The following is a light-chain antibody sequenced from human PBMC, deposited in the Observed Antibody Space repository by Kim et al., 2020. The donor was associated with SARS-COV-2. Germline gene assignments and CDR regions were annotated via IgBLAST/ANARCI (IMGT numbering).Light chain of an antibody. CDR3: QQLNTYPRT. CDR1: QGISSY. Sequence: ASVGHRVTITCRASQGISSYLTWYQQKPGKAPKLLIYHASTLQSGVPSRFSGSGSETEFTLTISSVQPEDFATYYCQQLNTYPRTFGGGTKVDIK. J-gene: IGKJ4*01. CDR2: HAS. V-gene: IGKV1-9*01.